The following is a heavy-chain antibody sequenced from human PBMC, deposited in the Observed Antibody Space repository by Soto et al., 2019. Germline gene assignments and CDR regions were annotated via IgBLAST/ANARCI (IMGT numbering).Heavy chain of an antibody. CDR3: ARDSYYDFWSGYYYYYYGMDV. V-gene: IGHV1-2*04. Sequence: ASVKVSCKASGYTFTGYYMHWVRQAPGQGLEWMGWINPNSGGTNYAQKFQGWVTMTRDTSISTAYMELSGLRSDDTAVYYCARDSYYDFWSGYYYYYYGMDVWGQGTTVTVSS. CDR1: GYTFTGYY. D-gene: IGHD3-3*01. J-gene: IGHJ6*02. CDR2: INPNSGGT.